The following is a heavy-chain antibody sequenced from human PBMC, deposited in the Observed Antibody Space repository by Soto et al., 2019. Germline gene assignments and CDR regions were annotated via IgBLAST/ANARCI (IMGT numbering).Heavy chain of an antibody. CDR2: INHSGST. D-gene: IGHD6-13*01. CDR3: ARQPTWIAAAGTPTYYYFDY. J-gene: IGHJ4*02. CDR1: GGSFSGYY. Sequence: TSETLSLTCAVYGGSFSGYYWSWIRQPPGKGLEWIGEINHSGSTNYNPSLKSRVTISVDTSKNQFSLKLSSVTAADTAVYYCARQPTWIAAAGTPTYYYFDYWGQGTLVTVSS. V-gene: IGHV4-34*01.